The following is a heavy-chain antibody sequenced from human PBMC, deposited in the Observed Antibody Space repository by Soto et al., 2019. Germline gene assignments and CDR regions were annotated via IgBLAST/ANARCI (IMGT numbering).Heavy chain of an antibody. CDR3: ARDYPGNGIDF. Sequence: EVQLVESGGGLVQPGGSLRLSCAASGFTFRSYWMHWVRQVPGKGLVWVSHIDSDGRSTTYADSVKGRFTISRDNDKNTLYLQMNSLRAEDTAVYYCARDYPGNGIDFWGQGTLVTVSS. CDR2: IDSDGRST. D-gene: IGHD1-1*01. J-gene: IGHJ4*02. V-gene: IGHV3-74*01. CDR1: GFTFRSYW.